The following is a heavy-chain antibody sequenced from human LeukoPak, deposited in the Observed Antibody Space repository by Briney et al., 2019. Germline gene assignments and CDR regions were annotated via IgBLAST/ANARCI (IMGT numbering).Heavy chain of an antibody. V-gene: IGHV3-66*01. CDR2: ISSAGTT. D-gene: IGHD6-13*01. CDR1: GFTVSSRY. CDR3: ARDLEAANTYYFDY. Sequence: GGSLRLSCAPSGFTVSSRYMSWVRQAPGKGLKWVSIISSAGTTYYADSVKGRFTISRDNSKNTVYLQVNSLRDEDTAVYYCARDLEAANTYYFDYWGQGTMVTVSS. J-gene: IGHJ4*02.